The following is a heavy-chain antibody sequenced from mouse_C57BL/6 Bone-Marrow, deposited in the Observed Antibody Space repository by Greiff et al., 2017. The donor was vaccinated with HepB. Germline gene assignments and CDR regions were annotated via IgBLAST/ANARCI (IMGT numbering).Heavy chain of an antibody. V-gene: IGHV14-1*01. CDR1: GFNIKDYY. J-gene: IGHJ2*01. CDR3: TPIYYYGSSYFGY. CDR2: IDPEDGDT. Sequence: EVQLQQSGAELVRPGASVKLSCTASGFNIKDYYMHWVKQRPEQGLEWIGRIDPEDGDTEYAPKFQGKATMTADTSSNTAYLQLSSLTSEDTAVYYCTPIYYYGSSYFGYGGQGTTLTVSS. D-gene: IGHD1-1*01.